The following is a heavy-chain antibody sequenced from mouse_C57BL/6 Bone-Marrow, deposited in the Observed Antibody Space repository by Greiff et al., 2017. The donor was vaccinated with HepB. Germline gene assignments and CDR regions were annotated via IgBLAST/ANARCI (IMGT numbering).Heavy chain of an antibody. J-gene: IGHJ2*01. Sequence: ESGPGLVKPSQSLSLTCSVTGYSITSGYYWNWIRQFPGNKLEWMGYISYDGSNNYNPSLKNRISITRDTSKNQFFLKLNSVTTEDTATYYCARGALFRQLGYWGQGTTLTVSS. D-gene: IGHD3-3*01. CDR2: ISYDGSN. V-gene: IGHV3-6*01. CDR1: GYSITSGYY. CDR3: ARGALFRQLGY.